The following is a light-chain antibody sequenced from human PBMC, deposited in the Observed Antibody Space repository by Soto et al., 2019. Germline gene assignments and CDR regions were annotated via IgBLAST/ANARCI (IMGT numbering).Light chain of an antibody. V-gene: IGKV1-8*01. J-gene: IGKJ1*01. CDR1: QNISSY. Sequence: SASTGDRVTITCRASQNISSYLAWYQQKPAKAPKLLISAASTLQSGVPSRLSGSGSGTDFTLTISCLQSEDFATYYCQQYYSYSLTFGQGTKVDIK. CDR2: AAS. CDR3: QQYYSYSLT.